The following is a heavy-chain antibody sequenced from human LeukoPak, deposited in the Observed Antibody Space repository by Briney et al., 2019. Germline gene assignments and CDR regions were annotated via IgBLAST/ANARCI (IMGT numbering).Heavy chain of an antibody. CDR3: ARGMGSSGWYSTYYFDY. Sequence: SETLSLTCGVSGGSISNTNWWTWVRQPPGKGLEWIGEVDLLGRTNYNPSLKSRVAISVDKSENHISLWLTSVTAADTAVYYCARGMGSSGWYSTYYFDYWGQGTVVTVSS. CDR1: GGSISNTNW. CDR2: VDLLGRT. V-gene: IGHV4-4*02. D-gene: IGHD6-19*01. J-gene: IGHJ4*02.